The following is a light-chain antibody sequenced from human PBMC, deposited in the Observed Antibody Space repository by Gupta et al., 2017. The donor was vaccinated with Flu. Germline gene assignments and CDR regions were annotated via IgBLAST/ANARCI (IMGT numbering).Light chain of an antibody. V-gene: IGKV1-39*01. CDR1: QSISAY. CDR3: QQTHSIPRS. Sequence: DILMTQSPSSLSASVGDRVTITCRASQSISAYLNWYQQKPGKAPNLLIYAASRLQSGVPSRFSGSGSETEFTLTISSLQPEDFATYFCQQTHSIPRSFGQGTKVEIK. CDR2: AAS. J-gene: IGKJ2*04.